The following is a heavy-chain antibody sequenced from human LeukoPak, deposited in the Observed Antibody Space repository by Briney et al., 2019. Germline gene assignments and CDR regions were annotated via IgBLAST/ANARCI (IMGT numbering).Heavy chain of an antibody. J-gene: IGHJ6*02. CDR2: INPSGGST. CDR3: ARMRQNYYDSSGYSRYYGMDV. V-gene: IGHV1-46*01. CDR1: GYTFTSYY. D-gene: IGHD3-22*01. Sequence: ASVKVSCKASGYTFTSYYMHWVRQAPGQGLEWMGIINPSGGSTSYAQKFQGRVTMTRDTSTSTVYMELSSLRSEDTAVYYCARMRQNYYDSSGYSRYYGMDVWGQGTTDTVSS.